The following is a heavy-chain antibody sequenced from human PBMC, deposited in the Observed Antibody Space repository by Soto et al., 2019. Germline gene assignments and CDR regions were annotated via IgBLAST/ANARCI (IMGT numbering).Heavy chain of an antibody. CDR1: GASVTSDDYY. J-gene: IGHJ4*02. Sequence: SETRSLTCAVSGASVTSDDYYWSWIRQPPGKGLEWIGYIYHSVSTYYNPSLKSRVSISIDTSQNQFSLKLTSLTAADTAVYYCARDPIFYYASSGYGGSYVDYWGQGSQVPVS. D-gene: IGHD3-22*01. V-gene: IGHV4-30-4*01. CDR2: IYHSVST. CDR3: ARDPIFYYASSGYGGSYVDY.